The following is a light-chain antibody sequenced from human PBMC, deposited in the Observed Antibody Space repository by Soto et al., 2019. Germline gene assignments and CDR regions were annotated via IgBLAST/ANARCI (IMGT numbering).Light chain of an antibody. Sequence: MMSQSAAAVSVYTGERATLSCRASQSVSSNLAWYQQKPGQAPRLLIYGASTRATGIPPRFSGSGSGTDFTLTISSLEPEDSAVYYCQQRHMRPITFGQGTRLAI. J-gene: IGKJ5*01. CDR2: GAS. CDR3: QQRHMRPIT. V-gene: IGKV3D-15*01. CDR1: QSVSSN.